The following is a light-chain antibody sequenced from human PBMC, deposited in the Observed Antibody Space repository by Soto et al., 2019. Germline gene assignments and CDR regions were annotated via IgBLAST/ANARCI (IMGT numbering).Light chain of an antibody. J-gene: IGKJ5*01. CDR3: QQADTFPIT. V-gene: IGKV1D-12*01. CDR2: SAS. CDR1: QGISRS. Sequence: DIQMTQSPSSVSPSVGDRVTITCQASQGISRSLAWYQQKPGKAPKLLIYSASSLQSGVPSRFSGSGFGTDFTLTISSLQPEDFATYYCQQADTFPITFGQGTRLEIK.